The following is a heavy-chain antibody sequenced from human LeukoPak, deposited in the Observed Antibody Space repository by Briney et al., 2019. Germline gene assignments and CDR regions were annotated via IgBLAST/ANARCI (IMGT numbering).Heavy chain of an antibody. V-gene: IGHV3-23*01. CDR1: GFTFSSYA. CDR3: AQLSRSAAGTGGDYFDY. CDR2: MSGSGGST. Sequence: GESLTLSCTVSGFTFSSYAMTWARQAPGKGREWVSAMSGSGGSTFYADSVKGRLTISRDNSKITLSPQQHSLKPDESAVYYCAQLSRSAAGTGGDYFDYWGQGTLVTVSS. D-gene: IGHD6-19*01. J-gene: IGHJ4*02.